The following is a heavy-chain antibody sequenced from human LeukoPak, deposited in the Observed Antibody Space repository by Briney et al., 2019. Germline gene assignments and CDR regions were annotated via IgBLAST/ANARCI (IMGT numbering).Heavy chain of an antibody. V-gene: IGHV3-64*04. Sequence: GSLRLSCSASGFTFSSYGMHWVRQAPGKGLEYVSAISSNGGSTYYADSVKGRFTMSRDNAKDTLYLQMDSLRTEDTAVYYCARAAYNSSPDYWGQGTLVTVSS. CDR1: GFTFSSYG. J-gene: IGHJ4*02. CDR2: ISSNGGST. CDR3: ARAAYNSSPDY. D-gene: IGHD6-6*01.